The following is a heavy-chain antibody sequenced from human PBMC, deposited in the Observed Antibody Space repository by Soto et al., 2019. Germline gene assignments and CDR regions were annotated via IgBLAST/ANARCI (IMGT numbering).Heavy chain of an antibody. V-gene: IGHV3-7*01. CDR3: ARDSPGPYGDTRVYYFDY. CDR1: GFTFSSYW. J-gene: IGHJ4*02. CDR2: IKQDGSEK. D-gene: IGHD4-17*01. Sequence: GGSLRLSCAASGFTFSSYWMSWVRQAPGKGLEWVANIKQDGSEKYYVDSVKGRFTISRDNAKNSLYLQMNSLRAEDTAVYYCARDSPGPYGDTRVYYFDYWGQGTLVTVSS.